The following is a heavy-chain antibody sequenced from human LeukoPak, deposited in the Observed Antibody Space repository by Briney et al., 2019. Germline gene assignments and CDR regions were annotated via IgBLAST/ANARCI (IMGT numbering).Heavy chain of an antibody. J-gene: IGHJ4*01. D-gene: IGHD5-24*01. Sequence: SETLSLTCTVSGGSVSSGSYYWSWIRQPPGKGLEWIGYIYYSGSTNYSPSLKSRVTISIDTSKNQFSLKLNSMTAADTAVYYCARGEGARDGYNYAGPFYFDYWGHGTLVTVSS. CDR3: ARGEGARDGYNYAGPFYFDY. CDR2: IYYSGST. CDR1: GGSVSSGSYY. V-gene: IGHV4-61*01.